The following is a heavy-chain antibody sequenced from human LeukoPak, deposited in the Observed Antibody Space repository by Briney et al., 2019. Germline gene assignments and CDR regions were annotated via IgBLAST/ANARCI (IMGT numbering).Heavy chain of an antibody. CDR1: GGTFSSYA. CDR3: ARGRDYGDYRFYFDY. V-gene: IGHV1-69*13. CDR2: IIPIFGTA. D-gene: IGHD4-17*01. Sequence: SVKVSCKASGGTFSSYAISWVRQAPGQGLEWMGGIIPIFGTANYAQKFQGRVTITADESTSTAYMELSSLRSEDTAVYYCARGRDYGDYRFYFDYWGQGTLVTVSS. J-gene: IGHJ4*02.